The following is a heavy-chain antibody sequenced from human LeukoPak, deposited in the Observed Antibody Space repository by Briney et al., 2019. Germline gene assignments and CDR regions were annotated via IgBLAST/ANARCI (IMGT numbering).Heavy chain of an antibody. Sequence: GGSLRLSCAASGFTFDDYTMNWVRQVPGKGLEWVSSISSRNTYIYYADSVKGRFTISRDNAKSSLNLQMDSLRAEDTAVYYCAREPYDSSGYSRSFDYWGQGTLVTVSS. J-gene: IGHJ4*02. V-gene: IGHV3-21*01. CDR2: ISSRNTYI. CDR1: GFTFDDYT. CDR3: AREPYDSSGYSRSFDY. D-gene: IGHD3-22*01.